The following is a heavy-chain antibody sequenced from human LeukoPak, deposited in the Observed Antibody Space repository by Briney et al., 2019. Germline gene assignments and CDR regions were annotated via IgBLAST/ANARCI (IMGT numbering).Heavy chain of an antibody. J-gene: IGHJ4*02. D-gene: IGHD2-15*01. Sequence: MTGESLKISCKGSGYSFTSYWIGWVRQMPGKGLEWMGIIYPGDSDTRYSPSFQGQVTISADKSISTAYLQWSSLKASDTAMYYCARRGYCSGGSCYYFDYWGPGTLVTVSS. CDR3: ARRGYCSGGSCYYFDY. CDR1: GYSFTSYW. CDR2: IYPGDSDT. V-gene: IGHV5-51*01.